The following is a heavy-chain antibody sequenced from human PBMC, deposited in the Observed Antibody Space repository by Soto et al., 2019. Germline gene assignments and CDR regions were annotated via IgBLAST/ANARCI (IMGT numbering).Heavy chain of an antibody. CDR3: AKGAPAGLYYYRSRGSSDP. CDR2: ISSSSAHI. J-gene: IGHJ5*02. D-gene: IGHD6-13*01. CDR1: GFAFSTYS. V-gene: IGHV3-21*01. Sequence: GGSVRLSCAASGFAFSTYSMNWVRQAPGKGLEWVSSISSSSAHIYHADSLKGRFTISRDNAKNSLYLQMNSLRAEDTAVYYYAKGAPAGLYYYRSRGSSDP.